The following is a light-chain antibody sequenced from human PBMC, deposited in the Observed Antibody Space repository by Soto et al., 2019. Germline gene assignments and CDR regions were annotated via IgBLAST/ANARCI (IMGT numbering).Light chain of an antibody. CDR1: SSNIGSNY. J-gene: IGLJ2*01. Sequence: QLVLTQPPSASGTPGQRLTISCSGSSSNIGSNYVYWYQQFPGSAPKLLIYRNDQRPSGVPDRFSGSKSGTSASLAISGPRSEDEADYYCAAWDDSLSAVVFGGGTKLTVL. V-gene: IGLV1-47*01. CDR2: RND. CDR3: AAWDDSLSAVV.